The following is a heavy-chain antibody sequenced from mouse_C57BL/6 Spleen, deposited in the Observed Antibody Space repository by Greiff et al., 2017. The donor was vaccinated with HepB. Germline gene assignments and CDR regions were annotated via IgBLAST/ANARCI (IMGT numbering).Heavy chain of an antibody. Sequence: VQLKQSGPVLVKPGASVKMSCKASGYTFTDYYMNWVKQSHGKSLEWIGVINPYNGGTSYNQKFKGKATLTVDKSSSTAYMELNSLTSEDSAVYYCARRGYYGSSYVGAMDYWGQGTSVTVSS. V-gene: IGHV1-19*01. CDR3: ARRGYYGSSYVGAMDY. D-gene: IGHD1-1*01. J-gene: IGHJ4*01. CDR1: GYTFTDYY. CDR2: INPYNGGT.